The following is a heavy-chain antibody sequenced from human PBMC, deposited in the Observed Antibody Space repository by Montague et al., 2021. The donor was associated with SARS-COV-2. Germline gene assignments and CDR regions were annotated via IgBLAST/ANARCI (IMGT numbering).Heavy chain of an antibody. J-gene: IGHJ4*02. CDR2: INHSGST. CDR3: ARGARQGYGFRLGSFDY. D-gene: IGHD3-10*01. CDR1: GGSFSGHY. Sequence: SETLSLTCAVYGGSFSGHYWNWIRQPPGKGLEWIGEINHSGSTNNNPSLKRRVTMSVDTSKNQFSLKLSSVTAADTAVEYCARGARQGYGFRLGSFDYWGQGTLVTVSS. V-gene: IGHV4-34*01.